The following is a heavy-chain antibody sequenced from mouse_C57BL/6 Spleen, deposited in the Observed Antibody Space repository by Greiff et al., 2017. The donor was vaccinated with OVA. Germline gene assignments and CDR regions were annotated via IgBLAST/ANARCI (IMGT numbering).Heavy chain of an antibody. Sequence: DVKLQESEGGLVQPGSSMKLSCTASGFTFSDYYMAWVRQVPEKGLEWVANINYDGSSTYYLDSLKSRFIISRDNAKNILYLQMSSLKSEDTATYYCARDHYYGSSYYYAMDYWGQGTSVTVSS. V-gene: IGHV5-16*01. CDR1: GFTFSDYY. CDR3: ARDHYYGSSYYYAMDY. CDR2: INYDGSST. D-gene: IGHD1-1*01. J-gene: IGHJ4*01.